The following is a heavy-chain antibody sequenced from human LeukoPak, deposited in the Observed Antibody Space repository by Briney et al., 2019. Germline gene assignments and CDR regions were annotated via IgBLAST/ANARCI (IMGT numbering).Heavy chain of an antibody. CDR1: GFTFSSYG. J-gene: IGHJ4*02. Sequence: PGRSLRLSCAASGFTFSSYGMHWVRQAPGKGLEWVAVIWYDGSNKYYADSVKGRFTISRDNSQNTLYLQMNSLRAEDTAVYYCARECHYDILTGPVDYWGQGTLVTVSS. CDR2: IWYDGSNK. CDR3: ARECHYDILTGPVDY. V-gene: IGHV3-33*01. D-gene: IGHD3-9*01.